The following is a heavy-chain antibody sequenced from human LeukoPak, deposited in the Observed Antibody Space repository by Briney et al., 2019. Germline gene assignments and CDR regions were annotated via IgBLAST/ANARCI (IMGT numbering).Heavy chain of an antibody. V-gene: IGHV1-69*04. Sequence: GASVKVSCKASGGTFSSYAISWVRQAPGQGLEWMGRIIPILGIANYAQKFQGRVTVTADKSTSTAYMELSSLRSEDTAVYYCARDPPVGGLDYWGQGTLVTVSS. CDR2: IIPILGIA. CDR3: ARDPPVGGLDY. J-gene: IGHJ4*02. CDR1: GGTFSSYA. D-gene: IGHD2-2*01.